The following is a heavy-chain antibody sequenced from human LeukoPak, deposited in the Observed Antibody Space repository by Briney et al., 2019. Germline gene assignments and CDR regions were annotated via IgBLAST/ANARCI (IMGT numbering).Heavy chain of an antibody. CDR1: GYTFTGYY. CDR2: INPNSGGT. J-gene: IGHJ6*02. D-gene: IGHD6-19*01. Sequence: GASVKVSCKASGYTFTGYYMHWVRQAPGQGLEWMGWINPNSGGTNYAQKFQGWVTMTRDTSISTAYMELSRLRSDDTAVYYCARGIAVAGSLNWDYYYYYGMDVWGQGTTVTVSS. CDR3: ARGIAVAGSLNWDYYYYYGMDV. V-gene: IGHV1-2*04.